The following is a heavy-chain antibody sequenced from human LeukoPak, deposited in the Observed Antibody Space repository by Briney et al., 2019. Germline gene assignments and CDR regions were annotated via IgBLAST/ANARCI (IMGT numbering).Heavy chain of an antibody. CDR3: AKDFLPHDYGDYGPFDY. Sequence: GGSLRLSCAASGFTFSSYSMNWVRQAPGKGLEWVADISYDGSNKYYADSVKGRFTIARDNSKKTLYMQMNSLRAEYTAVYYCAKDFLPHDYGDYGPFDYWGQGTLVTVSS. CDR2: ISYDGSNK. CDR1: GFTFSSYS. V-gene: IGHV3-30*18. J-gene: IGHJ4*02. D-gene: IGHD4-17*01.